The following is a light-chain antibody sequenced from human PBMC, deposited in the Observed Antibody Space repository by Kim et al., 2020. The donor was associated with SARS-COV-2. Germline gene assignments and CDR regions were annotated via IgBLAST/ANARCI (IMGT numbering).Light chain of an antibody. CDR3: TSFTARTTFV. Sequence: QSVTIPGTVNSSDVGSDDYVSWYQQPPGKAPNLMIYDDTQRPSGLPNRFSGSKSGNTASLTISGLQAEDEADYYCTSFTARTTFVFGGGTQLTVL. J-gene: IGLJ3*02. CDR1: SSDVGSDDY. V-gene: IGLV2-14*03. CDR2: DDT.